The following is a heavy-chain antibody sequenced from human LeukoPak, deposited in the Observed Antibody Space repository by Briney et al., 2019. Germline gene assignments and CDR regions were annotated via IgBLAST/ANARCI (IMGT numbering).Heavy chain of an antibody. D-gene: IGHD6-13*01. V-gene: IGHV3-49*04. J-gene: IGHJ4*02. CDR2: IGSKSYGWTT. CDR1: GFTFGVYS. CDR3: SSDSREGDIAAV. Sequence: GRSLRLFCTASGFTFGVYSMSWVRQAPGRGLEWVGFIGSKSYGWTTEYATAVKGRFTFSRDDSKSIAYLEMNSLKTEDTAVYYCSSDSREGDIAAVWGQGTLVTVSS.